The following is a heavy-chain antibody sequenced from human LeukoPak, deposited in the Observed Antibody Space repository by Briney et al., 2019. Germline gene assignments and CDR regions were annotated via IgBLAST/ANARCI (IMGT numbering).Heavy chain of an antibody. V-gene: IGHV3-20*04. CDR3: ARKLGYSSSWYDSYYFDY. CDR1: GFTFDDYG. D-gene: IGHD6-13*01. CDR2: INWNGGST. Sequence: GGSLRLSCAASGFTFDDYGMSWVRQAPGKGLEWVSGINWNGGSTGYADSVKGRFTISRDNAKNSLYLQMNSLRAEDTALYYCARKLGYSSSWYDSYYFDYWGQGALVTVSS. J-gene: IGHJ4*02.